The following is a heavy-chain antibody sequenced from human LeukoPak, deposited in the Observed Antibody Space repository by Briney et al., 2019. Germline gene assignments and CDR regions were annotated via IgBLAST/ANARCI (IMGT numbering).Heavy chain of an antibody. CDR3: ARSSMGGQDGVADIFEY. J-gene: IGHJ4*02. V-gene: IGHV6-1*01. CDR2: TYYSSKRYN. CDR1: GDSVSSNSAA. Sequence: SQTLSLTCAISGDSVSSNSAAWNWIRQSPSRGLEWVGWTYYSSKRYNDYAVVVKSRIIINPHKSKQQFPLQLKSVAPEDTAGYYFARSSMGGQDGVADIFEYWGQGTLVTVSS. D-gene: IGHD6-19*01.